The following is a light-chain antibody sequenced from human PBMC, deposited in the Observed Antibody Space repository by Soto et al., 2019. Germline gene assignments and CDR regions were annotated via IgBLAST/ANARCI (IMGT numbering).Light chain of an antibody. V-gene: IGKV1-6*01. CDR3: LRVYNYPRT. J-gene: IGKJ1*01. CDR2: AAS. CDR1: QGIRND. Sequence: AIQMTQSPSSLSASVGDRVTITCRASQGIRNDLGWYQQKPGKAPKLLIYAASSLQSGVRSRFSGSGSGTDFTLTISSLQPEDFATYYCLRVYNYPRTFGQGTKVEIK.